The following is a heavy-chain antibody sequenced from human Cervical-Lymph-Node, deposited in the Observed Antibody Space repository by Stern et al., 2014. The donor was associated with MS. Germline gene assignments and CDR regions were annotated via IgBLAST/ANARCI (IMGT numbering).Heavy chain of an antibody. Sequence: VHLVESGAEVKKPGASVKVSCKASGYSFTNYYIHWVRRAPGPGLEGMGRVGPNTGGANYAQRFQGVVALTRDTSISTAYMELSSLRSDDTAIYYCARQYCSGGKCHSSAYNYNGMDVWGQGTTVTVSS. CDR2: VGPNTGGA. CDR3: ARQYCSGGKCHSSAYNYNGMDV. J-gene: IGHJ6*02. D-gene: IGHD2-15*01. V-gene: IGHV1-2*06. CDR1: GYSFTNYY.